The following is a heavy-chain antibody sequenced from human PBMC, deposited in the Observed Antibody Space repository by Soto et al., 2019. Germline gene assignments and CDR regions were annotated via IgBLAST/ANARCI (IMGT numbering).Heavy chain of an antibody. D-gene: IGHD6-13*01. CDR3: ARPRLPAAGDYYYYYGMDV. J-gene: IGHJ6*02. CDR2: ISSRSTYI. V-gene: IGHV3-21*01. CDR1: GFTFSKYS. Sequence: PGGSLRLSCAASGFTFSKYSVNWVRQAPGKGLEWVSSISSRSTYIFYADSVKGRFTISRDNAKNSLYLQMNSLRAEDTGVYYCARPRLPAAGDYYYYYGMDVWGHGTTVTVSS.